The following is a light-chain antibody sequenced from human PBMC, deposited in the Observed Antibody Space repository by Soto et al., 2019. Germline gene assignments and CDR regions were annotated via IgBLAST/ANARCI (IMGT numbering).Light chain of an antibody. Sequence: QSALTQPPSASESPGQSVSISCTGTSSDIGAYNFVSWYQQHPGKAPRLMIYGVSKRPSGVPDRFSGSKSGNTASLTVSGLQAEDEADYYCSSYAGSNNYVVFGGGTKLTVL. V-gene: IGLV2-8*01. J-gene: IGLJ2*01. CDR2: GVS. CDR1: SSDIGAYNF. CDR3: SSYAGSNNYVV.